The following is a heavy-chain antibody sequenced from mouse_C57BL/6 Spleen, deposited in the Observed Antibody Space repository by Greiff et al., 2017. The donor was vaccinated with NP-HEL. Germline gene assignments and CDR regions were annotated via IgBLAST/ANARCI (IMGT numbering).Heavy chain of an antibody. V-gene: IGHV1-64*01. CDR3: ARSKTAQATEFAY. CDR1: GYTFTSYW. D-gene: IGHD3-2*02. Sequence: VQLQQPGAELVKPGASVKLSCKASGYTFTSYWMHWVKQRPGQGLEWIGMIHPNSGSTNYNEKFKSKATLTVDKSSSTAYMQLSSLTSEDSAVYYCARSKTAQATEFAYWGQGTLVTVSA. CDR2: IHPNSGST. J-gene: IGHJ3*01.